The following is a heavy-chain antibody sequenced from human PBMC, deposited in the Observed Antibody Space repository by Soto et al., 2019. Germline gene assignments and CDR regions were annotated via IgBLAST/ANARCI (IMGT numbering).Heavy chain of an antibody. CDR1: GGSISSYY. D-gene: IGHD3-10*01. CDR3: ARGVLGFGDAFDI. CDR2: IYYSGST. Sequence: SETLSLTCTVSGGSISSYYWSWIRQPPGKGLEWIGYIYYSGSTNYNPSLKSRVTISVDTSKNQFSLKLSSVTAADTAVYYCARGVLGFGDAFDIWGQGTMVTVS. V-gene: IGHV4-59*01. J-gene: IGHJ3*02.